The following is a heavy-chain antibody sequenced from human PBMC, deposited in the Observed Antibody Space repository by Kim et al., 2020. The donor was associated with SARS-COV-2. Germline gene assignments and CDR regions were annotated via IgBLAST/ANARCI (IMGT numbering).Heavy chain of an antibody. Sequence: RYSPSFQGQVTISADKSITTAYLQWSSLKASDTAMYYCARSPMTTPRKSFDYWGQGTLVTVSS. V-gene: IGHV5-51*01. CDR3: ARSPMTTPRKSFDY. D-gene: IGHD4-17*01. J-gene: IGHJ4*02.